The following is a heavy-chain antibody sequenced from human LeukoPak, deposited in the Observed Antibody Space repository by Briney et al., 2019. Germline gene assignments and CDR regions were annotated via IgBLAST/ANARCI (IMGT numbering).Heavy chain of an antibody. CDR1: GFTFSSYA. J-gene: IGHJ4*02. D-gene: IGHD3-9*01. V-gene: IGHV3-30-3*01. CDR3: AREKTGYPAVDY. Sequence: GGSLRLSCAASGFTFSSYAMHWVRQAPGKGLEWVAVISHDGSNKYYADSVKGRFTISRDNSKNTLYLQVNSLRAEDTAVYYCAREKTGYPAVDYWGQGTLVTVSS. CDR2: ISHDGSNK.